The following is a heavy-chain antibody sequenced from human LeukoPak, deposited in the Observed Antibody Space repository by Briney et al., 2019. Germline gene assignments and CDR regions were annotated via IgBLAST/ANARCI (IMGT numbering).Heavy chain of an antibody. Sequence: TSVKVSCKASGFTFTSSAVQWVRQARGQRLEWIGCIVVGSGNTNYAQKFQKRVTITRDMSTSTAYMELSSLRSEDTAVYYCAASPDYYDSSGYSYYFDYWGQGTLVTVSS. CDR2: IVVGSGNT. D-gene: IGHD3-22*01. J-gene: IGHJ4*02. CDR1: GFTFTSSA. V-gene: IGHV1-58*01. CDR3: AASPDYYDSSGYSYYFDY.